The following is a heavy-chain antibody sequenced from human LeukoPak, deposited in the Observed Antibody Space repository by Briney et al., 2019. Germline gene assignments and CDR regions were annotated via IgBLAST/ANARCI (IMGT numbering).Heavy chain of an antibody. V-gene: IGHV3-30*03. D-gene: IGHD3-22*01. J-gene: IGHJ6*03. Sequence: PGGSLRLSCAASGFTFSSYGMHWVRQAPGKGLEWVAVISYDGSNKYYADSVKGRFTISRDNSNNTLYLQMNSLRVEDTAVYYCARGGSGSGYHYYYYYMDVWGKGTTVTISS. CDR1: GFTFSSYG. CDR2: ISYDGSNK. CDR3: ARGGSGSGYHYYYYYMDV.